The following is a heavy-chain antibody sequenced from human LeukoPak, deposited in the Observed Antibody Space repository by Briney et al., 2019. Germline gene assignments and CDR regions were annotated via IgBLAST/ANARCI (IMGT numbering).Heavy chain of an antibody. V-gene: IGHV3-21*01. J-gene: IGHJ5*02. CDR1: RFTFSDYS. CDR2: ISSGSVYI. D-gene: IGHD3-3*01. Sequence: GGSLRLSCAASRFTFSDYSMNWVRQAPGKGLQWVASISSGSVYIYYADSMKGRFTISRDNAKNSMYLQMYSLRAEDTAVYYCARERRVTIFGVVIISGNWFDPWGQGTLVTVSS. CDR3: ARERRVTIFGVVIISGNWFDP.